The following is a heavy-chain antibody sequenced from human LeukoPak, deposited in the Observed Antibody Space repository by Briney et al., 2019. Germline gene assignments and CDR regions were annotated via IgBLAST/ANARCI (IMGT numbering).Heavy chain of an antibody. J-gene: IGHJ4*02. CDR1: GDSINSSTYY. V-gene: IGHV4-39*07. CDR2: IYYSGNT. CDR3: ARHYGDELDY. D-gene: IGHD4-17*01. Sequence: PSETLSLTCTVSGDSINSSTYYWAWIRQSPGKELEWIGIIYYSGNTHYNSSLKSRVTISVDTSKNQFSLKLTSLTAADTAVYYCARHYGDELDYWGQGTLVTVSS.